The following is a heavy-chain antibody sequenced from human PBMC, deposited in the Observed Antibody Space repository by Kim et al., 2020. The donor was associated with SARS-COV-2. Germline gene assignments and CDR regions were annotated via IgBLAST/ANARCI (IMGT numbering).Heavy chain of an antibody. D-gene: IGHD3-16*01. J-gene: IGHJ4*02. CDR3: ARAGGSYYFDY. CDR2: P. V-gene: IGHV7-4-1*02. Sequence: PRFAHGLEGRFVLPLDTSVSTAYLQISSLKAEDTAVYYCARAGGSYYFDYWGQGTLVTVSS.